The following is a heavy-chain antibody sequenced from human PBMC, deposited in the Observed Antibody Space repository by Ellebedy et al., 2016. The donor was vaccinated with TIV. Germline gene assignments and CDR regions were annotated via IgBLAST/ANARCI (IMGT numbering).Heavy chain of an antibody. Sequence: SETLSLXXTVSGGSISSSSYYWGWIRQPPGKGLEWIGSIYYSGSTYYNPSLKSRVTMSVDTSKNQFSLKLSSVTAADTAVYYCARGYTAMVPDAFDIWGQGTMVTVSS. V-gene: IGHV4-39*07. D-gene: IGHD5-18*01. J-gene: IGHJ3*02. CDR1: GGSISSSSYY. CDR2: IYYSGST. CDR3: ARGYTAMVPDAFDI.